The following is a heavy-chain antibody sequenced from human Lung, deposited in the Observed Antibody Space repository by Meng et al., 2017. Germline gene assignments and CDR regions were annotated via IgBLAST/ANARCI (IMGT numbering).Heavy chain of an antibody. D-gene: IGHD6-13*01. J-gene: IGHJ4*02. Sequence: QVSLVQSGAEVKKPGASVKVSCKPSGYNFPDYYIHWGRRAPGQGLEWMGRINPKSGDTHYAQKFQARVTMTGDTSISTAYMELSGLRSDDTAMYYCARDEDISAAGKLFGDYWGQGTLVTVSS. CDR1: GYNFPDYY. CDR3: ARDEDISAAGKLFGDY. V-gene: IGHV1-2*06. CDR2: INPKSGDT.